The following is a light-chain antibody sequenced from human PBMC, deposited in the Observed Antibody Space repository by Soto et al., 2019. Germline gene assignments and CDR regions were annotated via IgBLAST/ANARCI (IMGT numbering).Light chain of an antibody. J-gene: IGKJ3*01. Sequence: DIQMTQSPSTLSASVGDRVTITCRASQTISRWLAWNQQKPGKAPKLLIYDASSLESGVPPRFSGSGSGTEFTLTISSLQPEDFATYYCQQANSFPLTFGPGTKVDIK. CDR1: QTISRW. CDR2: DAS. CDR3: QQANSFPLT. V-gene: IGKV1-5*01.